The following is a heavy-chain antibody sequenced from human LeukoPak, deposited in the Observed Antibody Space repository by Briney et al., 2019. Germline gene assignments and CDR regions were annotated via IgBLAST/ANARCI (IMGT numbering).Heavy chain of an antibody. CDR2: ISSSSTTT. V-gene: IGHV3-48*04. J-gene: IGHJ5*01. Sequence: GALRLSCAASGFSFSTYAMNWVRQAPGKGPEWVSYISSSSTTTHYADSVKGRFTISRDNAKNSLYLQMNSLRVEDSAVYYCARDAGGYDSWGQGTLVTVSS. CDR1: GFSFSTYA. CDR3: ARDAGGYDS. D-gene: IGHD5-12*01.